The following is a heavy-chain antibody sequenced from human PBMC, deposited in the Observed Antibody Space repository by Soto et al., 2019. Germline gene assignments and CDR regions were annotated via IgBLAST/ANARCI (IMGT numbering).Heavy chain of an antibody. CDR3: ARGQRFSDWFDP. D-gene: IGHD3-3*01. Sequence: QVHLQQSGPGLVKPSETLSLTCTVSGGSMTSYYWTWFRQPAGKGLEWIGRVYSSGGTHFNPSLQSRVTISLGTSKNQFSLRLSSVTEADTAVYFCARGQRFSDWFDPWGQGTLVNVSS. J-gene: IGHJ5*02. V-gene: IGHV4-4*07. CDR1: GGSMTSYY. CDR2: VYSSGGT.